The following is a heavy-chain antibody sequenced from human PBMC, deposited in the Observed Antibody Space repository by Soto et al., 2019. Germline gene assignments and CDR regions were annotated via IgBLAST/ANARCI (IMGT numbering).Heavy chain of an antibody. CDR3: FPYAALLPSLFP. J-gene: IGHJ5*02. CDR2: ISAYNGNT. Sequence: GASVKVSCKASGYSFTSYGISWVRQAPGQGLEWMGWISAYNGNTNYAQKLQGRVTMTTDTSTSTAYMELFFLISRRPPRSTLFPYAALLPSLFPW. CDR1: GYSFTSYG. V-gene: IGHV1-18*01. D-gene: IGHD3-3*01.